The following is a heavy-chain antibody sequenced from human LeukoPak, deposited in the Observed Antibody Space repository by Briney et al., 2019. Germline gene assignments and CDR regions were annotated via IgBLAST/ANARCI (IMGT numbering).Heavy chain of an antibody. V-gene: IGHV4-39*01. Sequence: SETLSLTCTVSGGSISSSSYYWGWIRQPPGRGLEWIGSFYYSGSTYYNPSLRSRVTISVDTSKNQFSLRLSSVTATDTAVYYCARRQAGTEDYWGQGTLVTVSS. CDR2: FYYSGST. J-gene: IGHJ4*02. D-gene: IGHD6-13*01. CDR1: GGSISSSSYY. CDR3: ARRQAGTEDY.